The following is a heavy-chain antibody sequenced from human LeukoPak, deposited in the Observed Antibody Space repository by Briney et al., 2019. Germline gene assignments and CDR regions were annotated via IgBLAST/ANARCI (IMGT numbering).Heavy chain of an antibody. D-gene: IGHD6-13*01. CDR2: IYPGDSDT. Sequence: GESLKISCKGSGYSFTSYWIGWVRQMPGKGLEWMGTIYPGDSDTRYSPSFQGQVTISADKSISTAYLQWSSLKASDTAMYYCARGGYSSSWYYYFDYWGQGTLVTVSS. CDR1: GYSFTSYW. J-gene: IGHJ4*02. V-gene: IGHV5-51*01. CDR3: ARGGYSSSWYYYFDY.